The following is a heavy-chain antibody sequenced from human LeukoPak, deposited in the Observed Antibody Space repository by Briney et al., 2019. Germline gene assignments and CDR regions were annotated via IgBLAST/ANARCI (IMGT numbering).Heavy chain of an antibody. Sequence: ASVKVSCKASGYTFTGYYMHWVRQAPGQGLEWMGWINPKSGGTNYAQKFQGRVTMTRDTSISTAYMELSRLRSDDTAVYYCARPDGSGSSEEYWGQGTLVTVSS. CDR3: ARPDGSGSSEEY. CDR1: GYTFTGYY. CDR2: INPKSGGT. D-gene: IGHD3-10*01. J-gene: IGHJ4*02. V-gene: IGHV1-2*02.